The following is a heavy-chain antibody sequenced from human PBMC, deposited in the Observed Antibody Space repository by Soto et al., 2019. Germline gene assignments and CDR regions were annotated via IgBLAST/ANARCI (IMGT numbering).Heavy chain of an antibody. Sequence: EVQMVESGGGLVQPGGSLRLSCAASGFTFSTYWMHWVRQPPGKGLVWVSRINNDGSNTAYADSVKGRFTISRDNTQSTLYLLMISLRAEDTAVYYFSRDPPIATSDYGLDVWGQGTTVSVSS. D-gene: IGHD2-21*01. CDR3: SRDPPIATSDYGLDV. CDR1: GFTFSTYW. V-gene: IGHV3-74*01. CDR2: INNDGSNT. J-gene: IGHJ6*02.